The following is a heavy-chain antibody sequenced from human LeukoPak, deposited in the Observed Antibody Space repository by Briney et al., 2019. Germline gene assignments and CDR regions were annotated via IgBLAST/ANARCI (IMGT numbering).Heavy chain of an antibody. CDR3: ARDVATTGWYTFDY. Sequence: SQTLSLTCAITGDSVSSINGAWNWVRQSPSRGLEWLGRTYYRSKWYSDYAVPIQGRMSINPDTSKNQFTLHLFSVTPDDTAVYYCARDVATTGWYTFDYWGQGTRVTVSS. CDR1: GDSVSSINGA. D-gene: IGHD6-19*01. J-gene: IGHJ4*02. V-gene: IGHV6-1*01. CDR2: TYYRSKWYS.